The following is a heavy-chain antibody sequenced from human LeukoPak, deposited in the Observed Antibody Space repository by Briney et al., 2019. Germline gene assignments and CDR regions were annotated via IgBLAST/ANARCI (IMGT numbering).Heavy chain of an antibody. J-gene: IGHJ4*02. CDR1: GGSFSGYY. D-gene: IGHD3-10*01. Sequence: SETLSLTCAVYGGSFSGYYWSWIRQPPGKGLEWIGEINHSGSTNYNPSLKSRVTISVDTSKNQFSLKLSSVTAADTAVYYCARQAPYYYGSGGPPIWGRGTLVTVSS. CDR2: INHSGST. CDR3: ARQAPYYYGSGGPPI. V-gene: IGHV4-34*01.